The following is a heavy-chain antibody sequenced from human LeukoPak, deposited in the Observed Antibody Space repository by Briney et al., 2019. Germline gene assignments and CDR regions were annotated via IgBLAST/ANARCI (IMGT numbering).Heavy chain of an antibody. D-gene: IGHD5-18*01. CDR2: IYSGGST. CDR3: ARGAGYSYGYVLDY. V-gene: IGHV3-53*01. CDR1: GFTVSSNY. Sequence: GGSLRLSCAASGFTVSSNYRSWVRQAPGKGLEWVSVIYSGGSTYYADSVKGRFTISRDNSKNTLYLQMNSLRAEDTAVYYCARGAGYSYGYVLDYWGQGTLVTVSS. J-gene: IGHJ4*02.